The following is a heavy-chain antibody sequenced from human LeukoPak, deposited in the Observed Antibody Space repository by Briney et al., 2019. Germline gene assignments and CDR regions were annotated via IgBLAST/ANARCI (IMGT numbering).Heavy chain of an antibody. Sequence: GGSLRLSCADSGFTFSSFAMSWVRQAPGKGLEWVAGINNRGGGRVYADSVMGRFTICRDDCKKSLYLQITSLRDEDTAVYYCAREGAGDSGKYPSYFHHWGQGTLVTV. V-gene: IGHV3-23*01. J-gene: IGHJ4*02. CDR2: INNRGGGR. CDR3: AREGAGDSGKYPSYFHH. CDR1: GFTFSSFA. D-gene: IGHD1-26*01.